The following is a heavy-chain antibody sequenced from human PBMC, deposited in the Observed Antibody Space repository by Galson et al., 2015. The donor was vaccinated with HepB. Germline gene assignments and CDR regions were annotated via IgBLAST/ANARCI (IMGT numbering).Heavy chain of an antibody. Sequence: SLRLSCAASGFTFSSYGMHWVRQAPGKGLEWVAVISYDGSNKYYADSVKGRFTISRDNSKNTLYLQMNSLRAEDTAVYYCAKADDSSSWYVLDYWGQGTLVTVSS. CDR3: AKADDSSSWYVLDY. V-gene: IGHV3-30*18. J-gene: IGHJ4*02. CDR1: GFTFSSYG. D-gene: IGHD6-13*01. CDR2: ISYDGSNK.